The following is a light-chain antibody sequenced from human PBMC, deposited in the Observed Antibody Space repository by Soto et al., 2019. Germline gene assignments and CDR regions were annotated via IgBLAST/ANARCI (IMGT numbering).Light chain of an antibody. CDR3: SSYTSSSTRV. Sequence: QSALAQPASVSASPGQSITISCTGTSSDVGGYNYVSWCQQHPGKAPKLMIYDVNNRPSGVSNRFSGSKSGNTASLTISGLQAEDEADYYCSSYTSSSTRVFGTGTKVTVL. CDR1: SSDVGGYNY. CDR2: DVN. J-gene: IGLJ1*01. V-gene: IGLV2-14*01.